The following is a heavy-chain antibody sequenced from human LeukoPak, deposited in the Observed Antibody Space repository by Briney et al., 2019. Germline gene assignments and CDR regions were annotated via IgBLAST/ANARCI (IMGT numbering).Heavy chain of an antibody. CDR1: GGSISSSSYY. J-gene: IGHJ4*02. D-gene: IGHD3-16*02. Sequence: SETLSLTCTVSGGSISSSSYYWGWIRQPPGTGLEWIGSIYYSGSTYYNPSLKNRVTISVDTSKNQFSLKLSSVTAADTAVYYCARYDVWGSYRAFDYWGQGTLVTVSS. CDR2: IYYSGST. CDR3: ARYDVWGSYRAFDY. V-gene: IGHV4-39*07.